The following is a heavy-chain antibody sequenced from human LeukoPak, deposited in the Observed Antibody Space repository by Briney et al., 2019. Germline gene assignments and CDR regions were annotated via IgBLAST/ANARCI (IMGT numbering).Heavy chain of an antibody. CDR1: DGSIRSSHPY. V-gene: IGHV4-39*07. Sequence: SETLSLTCGVSDGSIRSSHPYWGWIRQPPGKGLEWIGSIYSSGSTYYNPSLRTRVTISVDTSKNQFSLKLSSVTAADTAVYYCARCGGRSVGSGSYARYYYYYGMDVWGQGTTVTVSS. CDR2: IYSSGST. D-gene: IGHD1-26*01. J-gene: IGHJ6*02. CDR3: ARCGGRSVGSGSYARYYYYYGMDV.